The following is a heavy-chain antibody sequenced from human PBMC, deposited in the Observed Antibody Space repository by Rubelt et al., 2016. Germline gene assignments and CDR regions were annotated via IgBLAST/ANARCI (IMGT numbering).Heavy chain of an antibody. Sequence: QVQLQESGPRLVKPSETLSLTCTVSGGSISAYYWGWVRQPPGKGLEWIAYIHSSGSTNASPSLKSRVTISMDTSKNQVSLKLSAVTAADTAVYYCARGPSPHNWFDPWGQGTLVTVSS. CDR2: IHSSGST. CDR1: GGSISAYY. CDR3: ARGPSPHNWFDP. V-gene: IGHV4-59*12. J-gene: IGHJ5*02.